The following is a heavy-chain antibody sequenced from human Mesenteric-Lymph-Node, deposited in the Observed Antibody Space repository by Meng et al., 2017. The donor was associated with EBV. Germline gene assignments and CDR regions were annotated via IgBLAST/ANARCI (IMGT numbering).Heavy chain of an antibody. CDR3: ARERASAADFDY. CDR2: ISDTGNTI. V-gene: IGHV3-11*01. Sequence: QVQLVEFGGGLVKAGRSLRVSCAASGFTFSYYYMSWIRQAPGKGLEWVSYISDTGNTIPYTDSVKGRFTISRDNAKNSLYLQMNSLRAGDTAVYYCARERASAADFDYWGQGTLVTVSS. CDR1: GFTFSYYY. J-gene: IGHJ4*02. D-gene: IGHD2-2*01.